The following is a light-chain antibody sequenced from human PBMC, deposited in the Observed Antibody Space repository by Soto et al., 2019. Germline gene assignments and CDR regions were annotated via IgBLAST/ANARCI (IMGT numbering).Light chain of an antibody. CDR3: QQANSFPLT. CDR1: PGISSW. J-gene: IGKJ4*01. Sequence: DIQVAQSPSSVSASVGDRVTITCRASPGISSWLAWYQQRPGKAPNLLIYAASSLHSGVPSRFSRSRSGTDFTLTISSLQPEDFATYYCQQANSFPLTFGGGTKVDIK. V-gene: IGKV1-12*01. CDR2: AAS.